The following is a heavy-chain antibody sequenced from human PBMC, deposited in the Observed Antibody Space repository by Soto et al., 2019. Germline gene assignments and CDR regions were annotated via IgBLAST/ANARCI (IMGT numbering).Heavy chain of an antibody. CDR2: IYHSGST. CDR1: GGSISSSNW. V-gene: IGHV4-4*02. J-gene: IGHJ4*02. Sequence: SETLSLTCAVSGGSISSSNWWSWVRQPPGKGLEWIGEIYHSGSTNYNPSLKSRVTISVDKSKNQFSLKLSSVTAADTAVYYCARRRYSSSSGPFDYWGQGTLVTVSS. CDR3: ARRRYSSSSGPFDY. D-gene: IGHD6-6*01.